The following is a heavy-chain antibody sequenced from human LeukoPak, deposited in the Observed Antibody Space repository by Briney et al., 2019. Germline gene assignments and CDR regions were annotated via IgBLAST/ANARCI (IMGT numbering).Heavy chain of an antibody. Sequence: SVKVPCKASGYTFTSYGICWGRQAPRPGLEWMGWISAYNGNTNYEQKLQGRVTMTTDTSTSTAYMELRSLRSDDTAVYYCARDRVYGIFPFDYWGQGTLVTVSS. CDR2: ISAYNGNT. D-gene: IGHD2-8*01. CDR3: ARDRVYGIFPFDY. V-gene: IGHV1-18*01. CDR1: GYTFTSYG. J-gene: IGHJ4*02.